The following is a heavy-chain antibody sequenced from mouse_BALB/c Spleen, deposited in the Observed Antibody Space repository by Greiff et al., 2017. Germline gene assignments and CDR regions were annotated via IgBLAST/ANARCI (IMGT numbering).Heavy chain of an antibody. CDR3: ARVYDGYWFAY. Sequence: EVKLVESGPGLVKPSQSLSLTCSVTGYSITSGYYWNWIRQFPGNKLEWMGYISYDGSNNYNPSLKNRISITRDTSKNQFFLKLNSVTTEDTATYYCARVYDGYWFAYWGQGTLVTVSA. J-gene: IGHJ3*01. CDR2: ISYDGSN. V-gene: IGHV3-6*02. CDR1: GYSITSGYY. D-gene: IGHD2-3*01.